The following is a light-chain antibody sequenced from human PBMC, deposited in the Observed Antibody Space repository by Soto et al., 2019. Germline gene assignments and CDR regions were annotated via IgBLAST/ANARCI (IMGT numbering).Light chain of an antibody. CDR3: QQSYSTPRT. CDR1: QSISTY. CDR2: AAS. V-gene: IGKV1-39*01. Sequence: DIQMTQSPSSLSASVGDRVTITCRASQSISTYLNWYQQKVGKAPKLLIYAASSLQRGVPSRFSGSGSGTHFTLTIISLQPEDFATYYCQQSYSTPRTFGQGTKLEIK. J-gene: IGKJ2*02.